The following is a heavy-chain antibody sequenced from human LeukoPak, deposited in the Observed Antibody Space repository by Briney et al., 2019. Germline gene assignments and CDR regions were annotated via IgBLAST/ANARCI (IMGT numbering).Heavy chain of an antibody. J-gene: IGHJ4*02. D-gene: IGHD5-18*01. Sequence: GGSLRLSCAASGFTFSSYAMSWVRQAPGKGLEWVSGISGSGDNTYYAEPVKGRFTISRDNSKNTLYLQVNSLRAEDTAVYFCARGGSDTAMAHDYWGQGTLVTVSS. CDR3: ARGGSDTAMAHDY. CDR2: ISGSGDNT. CDR1: GFTFSSYA. V-gene: IGHV3-23*01.